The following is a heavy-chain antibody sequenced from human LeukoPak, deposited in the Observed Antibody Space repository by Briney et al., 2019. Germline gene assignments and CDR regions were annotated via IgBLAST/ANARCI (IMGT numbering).Heavy chain of an antibody. CDR1: GGSISSYY. Sequence: SETLSLTCTVSGGSISSYYWSWLRQPPGKGLEWLGYIYYSGSTHYNPSLKSRVTISVDTSKNQFSLKLSSVAAADPAVYYCAKVISSSWSGYYYYYGMDVWGQGTTVTVSS. D-gene: IGHD6-13*01. J-gene: IGHJ6*02. CDR3: AKVISSSWSGYYYYYGMDV. CDR2: IYYSGST. V-gene: IGHV4-59*01.